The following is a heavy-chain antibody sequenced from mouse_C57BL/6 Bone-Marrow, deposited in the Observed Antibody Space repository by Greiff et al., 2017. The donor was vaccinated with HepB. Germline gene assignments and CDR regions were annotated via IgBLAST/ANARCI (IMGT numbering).Heavy chain of an antibody. CDR3: ARGLRHAMDY. CDR1: GFTFSDYY. D-gene: IGHD2-4*01. J-gene: IGHJ4*01. Sequence: EVKLVESGGGLVQPGGSLKLSCAASGFTFSDYYMYWVRQTPEKRLEWVAYISNGGGSTYYPDTVKGRFTISRDNAKNTLYLQMSRLKSEDTAMYYCARGLRHAMDYWGQGTSVTVSS. V-gene: IGHV5-12*01. CDR2: ISNGGGST.